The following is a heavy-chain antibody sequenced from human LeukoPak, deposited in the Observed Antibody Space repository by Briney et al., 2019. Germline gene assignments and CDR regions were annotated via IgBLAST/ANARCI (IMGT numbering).Heavy chain of an antibody. J-gene: IGHJ6*03. CDR2: INHSGST. V-gene: IGHV4-34*01. Sequence: SENLSLTCAVYGGSFSGYYWSWIRQPPGKGLEWIGEINHSGSTNYNPSLKSRVTISVDTSKNQFSLKLSSVTAADTAVYYCARGSGDCSSTSCYLHRSYYYYYMDVWGKGTTVTVSS. D-gene: IGHD2-2*01. CDR1: GGSFSGYY. CDR3: ARGSGDCSSTSCYLHRSYYYYYMDV.